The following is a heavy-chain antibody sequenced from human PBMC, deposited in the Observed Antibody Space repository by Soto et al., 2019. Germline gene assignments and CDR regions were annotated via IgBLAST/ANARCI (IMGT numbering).Heavy chain of an antibody. CDR2: ISSSSSYI. CDR1: GFTFSSYS. J-gene: IGHJ6*03. Sequence: GGSLRLSCAASGFTFSSYSMNWVRQAPGKGLEWVSSISSSSSYIYYADSVKGRFTISRDNAKNSLYLQMNSLRAEDTAVYYCARDSSAIFGVVQYYYYMDVWGKGTTVTVSS. D-gene: IGHD3-3*01. CDR3: ARDSSAIFGVVQYYYYMDV. V-gene: IGHV3-21*01.